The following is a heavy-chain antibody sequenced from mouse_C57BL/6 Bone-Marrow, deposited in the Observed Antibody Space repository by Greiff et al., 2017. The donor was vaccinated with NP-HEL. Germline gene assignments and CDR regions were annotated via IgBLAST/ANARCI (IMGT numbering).Heavy chain of an antibody. CDR3: ARYGYDERVYAMDY. Sequence: EVQRVESGGDLVKPGGSLKLSCAASGFTFSSYGMSWVRQTPDKRLEWVATISSGGSYTYYPDSVKGRFTISRDNAKNTLYLQMSSLKSEDTAMYYCARYGYDERVYAMDYWGQGTSVTVSS. D-gene: IGHD2-2*01. V-gene: IGHV5-6*01. CDR1: GFTFSSYG. J-gene: IGHJ4*01. CDR2: ISSGGSYT.